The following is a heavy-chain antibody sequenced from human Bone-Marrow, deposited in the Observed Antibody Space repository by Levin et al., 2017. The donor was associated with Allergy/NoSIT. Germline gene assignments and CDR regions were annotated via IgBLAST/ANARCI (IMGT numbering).Heavy chain of an antibody. V-gene: IGHV4-4*07. CDR2: IYTSGST. Sequence: PSETLSLTCTVSGGSISSYYWSWIRQPAGKGLEWIGRIYTSGSTNYNPSLKSRVTMSVDTSKNQFSLKLSSVTAADTAVYYCARESKYYDSSGYYGSGWFDPWGQGTLVTVSS. CDR1: GGSISSYY. J-gene: IGHJ5*02. CDR3: ARESKYYDSSGYYGSGWFDP. D-gene: IGHD3-22*01.